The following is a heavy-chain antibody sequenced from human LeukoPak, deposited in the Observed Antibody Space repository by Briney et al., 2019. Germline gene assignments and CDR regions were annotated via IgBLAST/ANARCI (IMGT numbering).Heavy chain of an antibody. J-gene: IGHJ4*02. CDR2: IKQDGNER. V-gene: IGHV3-7*01. Sequence: PGGSLRLSCAASGFTFSTYWMSWVRQAPGKGLEWVANIKQDGNERYYLDSVKGRFTITRDNAKNSLYLQMNSLRAEDTAVYYCARVSPNTVTTLQYFDYWGQGTLVTVSS. CDR1: GFTFSTYW. D-gene: IGHD4-17*01. CDR3: ARVSPNTVTTLQYFDY.